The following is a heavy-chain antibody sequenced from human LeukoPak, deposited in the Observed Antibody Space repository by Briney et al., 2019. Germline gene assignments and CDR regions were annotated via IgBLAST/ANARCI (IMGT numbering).Heavy chain of an antibody. J-gene: IGHJ1*01. Sequence: GGSLRLSCATSGFTFSDYHMNWIRLAPGKGLEWVSTISSSGDVIYYADSVKGRFTISRDITKNSMYLQMNSLRAEDTAVYYCARGKYDSSPFLQHWGQGTLVTVSS. CDR1: GFTFSDYH. D-gene: IGHD3-22*01. CDR2: ISSSGDVI. V-gene: IGHV3-11*01. CDR3: ARGKYDSSPFLQH.